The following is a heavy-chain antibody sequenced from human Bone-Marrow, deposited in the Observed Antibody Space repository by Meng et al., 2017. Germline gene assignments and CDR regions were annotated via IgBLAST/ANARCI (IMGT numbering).Heavy chain of an antibody. J-gene: IGHJ4*02. CDR1: GFTFSNAW. Sequence: GESLKISCAASGFTFSNAWMSWVRQAPGKGLEWVANIKQDGSEKYYVDSVKGRFTISRDSAQNTLYLQMNSLTAEDTAVYYCATFRSLDYWGQGTLVTVSS. D-gene: IGHD2/OR15-2a*01. CDR2: IKQDGSEK. CDR3: ATFRSLDY. V-gene: IGHV3-7*01.